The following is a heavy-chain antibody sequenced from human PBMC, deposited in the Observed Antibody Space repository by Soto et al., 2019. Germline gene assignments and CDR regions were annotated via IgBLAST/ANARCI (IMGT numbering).Heavy chain of an antibody. J-gene: IGHJ4*02. CDR2: IIPVFRTS. V-gene: IGHV1-69*18. D-gene: IGHD3-16*01. Sequence: QVQLVQSGAELKKPGSSVKVSCSASGVTFSSYAFTWVRQAPGQGLEWMGNIIPVFRTSNYAQGFQGRLTISADESTNTIYMELSSLRSEDTAVYFCAKDGSWDGGGGESWGQGTLVNVSS. CDR1: GVTFSSYA. CDR3: AKDGSWDGGGGES.